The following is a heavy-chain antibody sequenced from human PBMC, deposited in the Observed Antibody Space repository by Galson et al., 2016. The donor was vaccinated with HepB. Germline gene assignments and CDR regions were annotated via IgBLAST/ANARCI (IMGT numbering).Heavy chain of an antibody. Sequence: ETLSLTCAVYGGSFSGYYWSWIRQPPGKGLEWIGEINHSGSTNYNPSLKSRLTMSVDTSKNQFSLKLTSVTAADTAVYYCARVDPDIFDYWGQGTLVTVSS. CDR2: INHSGST. CDR3: ARVDPDIFDY. D-gene: IGHD3-9*01. J-gene: IGHJ4*02. CDR1: GGSFSGYY. V-gene: IGHV4-34*01.